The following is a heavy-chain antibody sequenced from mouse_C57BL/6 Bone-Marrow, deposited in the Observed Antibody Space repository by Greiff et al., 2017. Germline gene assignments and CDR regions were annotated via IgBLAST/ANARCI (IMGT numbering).Heavy chain of an antibody. CDR2: ISDGGSYT. Sequence: EVKVVESGGGLVKPGGSLKLSCAASGFTFSSYAMSWVRQTPEKRLEWVATISDGGSYTSYPDNVKGRFTISRDNAKNNLYLQMSHLKSEDTAMYYCARWGLPYYAMDYWGQGTSVTVSS. J-gene: IGHJ4*01. V-gene: IGHV5-4*03. D-gene: IGHD2-2*01. CDR3: ARWGLPYYAMDY. CDR1: GFTFSSYA.